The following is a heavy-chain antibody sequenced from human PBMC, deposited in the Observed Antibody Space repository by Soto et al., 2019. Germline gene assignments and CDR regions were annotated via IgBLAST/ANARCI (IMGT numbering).Heavy chain of an antibody. Sequence: ASVKVSCKVSGYTFTSYGISWVRQAPGQGLEWMGWISAYNGNTNYAQKLQGRVTMTTDTSTSTAYMELRSLRSDDTAVYYCARGGRSASGVVIPYYYGMDVWGQGTTVTVSS. J-gene: IGHJ6*02. CDR3: ARGGRSASGVVIPYYYGMDV. CDR1: GYTFTSYG. D-gene: IGHD3-3*01. V-gene: IGHV1-18*04. CDR2: ISAYNGNT.